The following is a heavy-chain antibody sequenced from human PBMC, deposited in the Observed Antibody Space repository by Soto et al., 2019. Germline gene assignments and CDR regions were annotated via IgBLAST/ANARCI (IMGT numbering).Heavy chain of an antibody. CDR3: ARSGRDRWQYYCDY. V-gene: IGHV4-31*03. J-gene: IGHJ4*02. CDR2: IYYSGST. Sequence: QVQLQESGPGLVKPSQTLSLTCTVSGVSISSGDYYWSWIRQHPGRGLGWFGYIYYSGSTYYNPSLKSRVTISVDTSRKQFSLKLTSVTAADTAVYDCARSGRDRWQYYCDYWVQGTLVTVSS. D-gene: IGHD3-10*01. CDR1: GVSISSGDYY.